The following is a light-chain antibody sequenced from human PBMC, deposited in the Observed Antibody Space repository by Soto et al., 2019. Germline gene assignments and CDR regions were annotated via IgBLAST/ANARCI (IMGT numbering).Light chain of an antibody. CDR3: SSCTSLSTLV. V-gene: IGLV2-14*01. CDR1: SSDVGAFNY. Sequence: QSVLTQPASVSGSPGQTITISCSGTSSDVGAFNYVSWYQHHPGTAPKLSIYEVTNRPSGVSNRFSGSKSGNTASLTISGLHAEDGADYYCSSCTSLSTLVFGTGTKVTVL. CDR2: EVT. J-gene: IGLJ1*01.